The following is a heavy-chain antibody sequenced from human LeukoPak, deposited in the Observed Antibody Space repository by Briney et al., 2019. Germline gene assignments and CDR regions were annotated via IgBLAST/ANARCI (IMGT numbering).Heavy chain of an antibody. V-gene: IGHV5-51*01. Sequence: GESLKISCKASANTFTNSWIGWVRQMPGKGLEWVGIIFVGDSDTAYSPSFQGQVTISADRSISTAYLQWNSLKASDTAMYFCARLGYCSGGTCSSGYFYGMDVWGQGTTVTVS. CDR3: ARLGYCSGGTCSSGYFYGMDV. D-gene: IGHD2-15*01. J-gene: IGHJ6*02. CDR1: ANTFTNSW. CDR2: IFVGDSDT.